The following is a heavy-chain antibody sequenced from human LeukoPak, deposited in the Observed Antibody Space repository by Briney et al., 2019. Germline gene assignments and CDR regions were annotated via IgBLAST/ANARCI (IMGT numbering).Heavy chain of an antibody. J-gene: IGHJ4*02. Sequence: EASVKVSCKASGGTFSSYAIRWVRQAPGQGLEWMGGIIPIFGTANYAQKFEGRVTITADESTSTAYMELSSLRSEDTAVYYCAGLGYCSSTSCSRYCSGGSCYSGFLDYWGQGTLVTVSS. D-gene: IGHD2-15*01. CDR1: GGTFSSYA. CDR2: IIPIFGTA. CDR3: AGLGYCSSTSCSRYCSGGSCYSGFLDY. V-gene: IGHV1-69*13.